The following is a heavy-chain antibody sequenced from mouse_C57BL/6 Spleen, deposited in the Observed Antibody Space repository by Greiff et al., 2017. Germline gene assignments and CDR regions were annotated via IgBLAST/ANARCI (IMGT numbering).Heavy chain of an antibody. D-gene: IGHD1-1*01. CDR3: ARGGSSYYFDY. Sequence: VQLQQSGAELVKPGASVTISCTASGYAFSSYWMNWLKQRPGKGLEWIGQIYPGDGDTNYNGKFKGKATLTADKSSSTAYMQLSSLTSEDSAVYFCARGGSSYYFDYWGQGTTLTASS. V-gene: IGHV1-80*01. CDR2: IYPGDGDT. J-gene: IGHJ2*01. CDR1: GYAFSSYW.